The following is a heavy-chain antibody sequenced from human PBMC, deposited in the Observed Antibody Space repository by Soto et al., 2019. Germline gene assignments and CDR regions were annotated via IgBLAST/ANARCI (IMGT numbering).Heavy chain of an antibody. D-gene: IGHD3-3*01. Sequence: QVQLVQSGAEVKKPGSSVKVSCKASGGTFSSYAISWVRQAPGQGLEWMGGIIPIFGTANYAQKFQGRVTITADESTSTACMELSSLRSEDTAVYYFASRRFLEWLSHQKYYYYYYGMDVWGQGTTVTVSS. CDR2: IIPIFGTA. V-gene: IGHV1-69*01. CDR1: GGTFSSYA. CDR3: ASRRFLEWLSHQKYYYYYYGMDV. J-gene: IGHJ6*02.